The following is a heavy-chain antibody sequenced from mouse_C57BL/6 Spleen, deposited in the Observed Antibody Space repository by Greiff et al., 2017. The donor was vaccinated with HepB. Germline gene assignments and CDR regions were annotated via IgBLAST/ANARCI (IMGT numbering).Heavy chain of an antibody. J-gene: IGHJ4*01. D-gene: IGHD1-1*01. CDR3: ARRGYGSSFAMDY. CDR1: GYTFTSYW. Sequence: QVQLQQPGAELVKPGASVKLSCKASGYTFTSYWMQWVKQRPGQGLEWIGEIDPSDSYTNYNQKFKGKATLTVDTSSSTAYMQLSSLTSEDSAVYYWARRGYGSSFAMDYWGQGTSVTVSS. V-gene: IGHV1-50*01. CDR2: IDPSDSYT.